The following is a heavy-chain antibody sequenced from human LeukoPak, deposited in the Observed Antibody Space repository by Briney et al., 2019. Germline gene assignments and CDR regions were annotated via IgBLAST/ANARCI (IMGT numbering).Heavy chain of an antibody. J-gene: IGHJ4*02. V-gene: IGHV3-30-3*01. CDR2: ISYDGSNK. CDR3: ARDSGEMATTYVFDY. Sequence: PGGSLRLSCAASGFTFSSYAMHWVRQAPGKGLEWVAVISYDGSNKYYADSVKGRSTISRDNSKNTLYLQMNSLRAEDTAVYYCARDSGEMATTYVFDYWGQGTPVTVSS. D-gene: IGHD5-24*01. CDR1: GFTFSSYA.